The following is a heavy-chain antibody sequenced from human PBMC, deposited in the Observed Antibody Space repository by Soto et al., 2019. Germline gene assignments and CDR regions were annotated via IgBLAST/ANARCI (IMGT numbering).Heavy chain of an antibody. CDR1: GFTFSDHY. Sequence: GGSLRLSCAASGFTFSDHYMDWVRQAPGEGLEWVARSRNRVNSHTTEYAASVKGRFTISRDESKSSLYLQMNSLKIEDTAVYYCTRGLLGGAPSYTFHGMDVWGQGTTFTVSS. V-gene: IGHV3-72*01. CDR2: SRNRVNSHTT. CDR3: TRGLLGGAPSYTFHGMDV. J-gene: IGHJ6*01. D-gene: IGHD1-26*01.